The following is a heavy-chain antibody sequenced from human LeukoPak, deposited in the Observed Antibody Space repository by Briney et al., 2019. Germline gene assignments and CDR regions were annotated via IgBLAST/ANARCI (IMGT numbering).Heavy chain of an antibody. V-gene: IGHV4-61*02. CDR3: ARGPYSYDSSGAFDI. Sequence: PSQTLSLTCTVSSGSISSGSYFWTWIRQPAGKGLEWIGRISSRGSTNYNPSVKSRVSISVDTSKNHFSLKLTSVTAADTAVYFCARGPYSYDSSGAFDIWGQGTMVTVSS. D-gene: IGHD3-22*01. CDR2: ISSRGST. CDR1: SGSISSGSYF. J-gene: IGHJ3*02.